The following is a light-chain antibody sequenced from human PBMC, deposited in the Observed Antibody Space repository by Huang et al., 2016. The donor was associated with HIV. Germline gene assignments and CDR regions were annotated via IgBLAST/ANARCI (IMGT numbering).Light chain of an antibody. J-gene: IGKJ1*01. CDR3: LQDYTYPWT. CDR2: TAS. V-gene: IGKV1-6*01. CDR1: QDIGND. Sequence: AIQMTQSPASLSASVGDRVTITCRASQDIGNDLGWYQQRLGKAPNLLVSTASHLQSGVASRFTGGGSGTHFTLTISGLQPEDFATYYCLQDYTYPWTFGQGTKVEI.